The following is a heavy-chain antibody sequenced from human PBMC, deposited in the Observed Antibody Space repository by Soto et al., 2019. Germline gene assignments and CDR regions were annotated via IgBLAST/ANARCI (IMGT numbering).Heavy chain of an antibody. Sequence: QVQLRESGPGLVKPSQTLSLTCTVSGGSISSGGYYWSWIRQHPGKGLEWIGYIYYSGSTYYNPSLKSRVTISVDTSKNQFSLKLSSVTAADTAVYYCARDQGYSYGSYTGPYYFDYWGQGTLVTVSS. CDR1: GGSISSGGYY. CDR3: ARDQGYSYGSYTGPYYFDY. D-gene: IGHD5-18*01. J-gene: IGHJ4*02. V-gene: IGHV4-31*03. CDR2: IYYSGST.